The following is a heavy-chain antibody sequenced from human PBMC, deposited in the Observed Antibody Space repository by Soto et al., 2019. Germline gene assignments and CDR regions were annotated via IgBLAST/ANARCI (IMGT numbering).Heavy chain of an antibody. D-gene: IGHD2-8*02. V-gene: IGHV4-34*01. CDR1: GGPFSGYY. CDR2: INHSGST. CDR3: ARDKITGLFAY. J-gene: IGHJ4*02. Sequence: SETLSLTCAVYGGPFSGYYWTWIRQPPGTGLEWIGEINHSGSTNYNPSLKSRVTISVDTSKNQFSLKLTSVTAADTAVYYCARDKITGLFAYWGQGTLVT.